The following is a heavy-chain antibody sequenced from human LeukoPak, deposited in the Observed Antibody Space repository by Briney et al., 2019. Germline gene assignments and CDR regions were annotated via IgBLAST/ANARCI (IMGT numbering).Heavy chain of an antibody. Sequence: SVKVSCKASGGTFSSYAISWVRQAPGQGLDWMGGIIPIFGTENYAQKFQGRVTITADESTSTAYMELSSLRSEDTAVYYCASGSSGYGYYYYMDVWGKGTTVTVSS. CDR2: IIPIFGTE. J-gene: IGHJ6*03. V-gene: IGHV1-69*13. CDR1: GGTFSSYA. D-gene: IGHD3-22*01. CDR3: ASGSSGYGYYYYMDV.